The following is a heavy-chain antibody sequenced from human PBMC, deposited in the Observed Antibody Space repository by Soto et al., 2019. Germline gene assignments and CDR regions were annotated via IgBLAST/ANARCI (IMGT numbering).Heavy chain of an antibody. CDR3: ARGSNYFGSGSSKHYYYYYMDV. CDR2: MNPNSGNT. CDR1: GYTSTSYD. V-gene: IGHV1-8*01. Sequence: ASVKVSCKASGYTSTSYDINWVRQATGQGLEWMGWMNPNSGNTGYAQKFQGRVTMTRNTSISTAYMELSSLRSEDTAVYYCARGSNYFGSGSSKHYYYYYMDVWGKGTTVTVSS. D-gene: IGHD2-15*01. J-gene: IGHJ6*03.